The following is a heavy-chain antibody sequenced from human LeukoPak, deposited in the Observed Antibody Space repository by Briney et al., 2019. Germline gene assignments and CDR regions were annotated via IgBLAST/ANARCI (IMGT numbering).Heavy chain of an antibody. V-gene: IGHV3-64D*06. D-gene: IGHD3-10*01. CDR1: GITFSIYA. CDR2: ISCYGGRT. Sequence: PGGSLSLSCSVSGITFSIYAMHWVRQAPGKGLEYVSAISCYGGRTFYAVSVTGRFTIPRDNSKDTLYLKMSCLRAEDTAVYYCVKSVYGTMVRGVITSPFDYWGQGTLVTVSA. J-gene: IGHJ4*02. CDR3: VKSVYGTMVRGVITSPFDY.